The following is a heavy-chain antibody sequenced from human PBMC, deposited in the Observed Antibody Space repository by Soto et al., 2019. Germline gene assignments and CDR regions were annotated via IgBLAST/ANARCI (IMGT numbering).Heavy chain of an antibody. CDR2: IYPGDSDT. D-gene: IGHD6-13*01. CDR3: ARRARAAAGGWRYYYYGMDV. J-gene: IGHJ6*02. CDR1: GYSCTSYW. V-gene: IGHV5-51*01. Sequence: GESLKISCKGSGYSCTSYWIGWVRQMPGKGLEWMGIIYPGDSDTRYSPSFQGQVTISADKSISTAYLQWSSLKASDTAMYYRARRARAAAGGWRYYYYGMDVWGQGTTVTVSS.